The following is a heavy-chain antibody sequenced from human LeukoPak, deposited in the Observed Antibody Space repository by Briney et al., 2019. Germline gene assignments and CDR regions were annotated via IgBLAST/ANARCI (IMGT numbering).Heavy chain of an antibody. CDR2: IYSGGST. V-gene: IGHV3-53*01. D-gene: IGHD3-10*01. CDR1: GFTVSSNY. CDR3: ARVSYYYGSGSLYFDY. Sequence: GGSLRLSCAASGFTVSSNYMSWVRQAPGKGLEWVSVIYSGGSTYYADSVKARFTISRDNSKNTLYLQMNSLRAEDAAVYYCARVSYYYGSGSLYFDYWGQGTLVTVSS. J-gene: IGHJ4*02.